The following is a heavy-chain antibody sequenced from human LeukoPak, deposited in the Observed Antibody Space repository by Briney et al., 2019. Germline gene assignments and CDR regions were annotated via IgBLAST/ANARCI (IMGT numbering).Heavy chain of an antibody. CDR1: GDSVTSGI. J-gene: IGHJ4*02. V-gene: IGHV6-1*01. CDR2: TYHWSKWFN. CDR3: ARDLHGSRGEFDY. Sequence: SQTLSLTRAISGDSVTSGIWNWIRQSPSRGLEWLGRTYHWSKWFNDYAVSVESRMTINADTSRNQFSLQLNSVTPEDTAVYYCARDLHGSRGEFDYWGQGTLVTVSS. D-gene: IGHD3-16*01.